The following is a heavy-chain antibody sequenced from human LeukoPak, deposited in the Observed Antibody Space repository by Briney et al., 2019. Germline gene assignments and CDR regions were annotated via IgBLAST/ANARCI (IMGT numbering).Heavy chain of an antibody. CDR2: INPNSGGT. J-gene: IGHJ6*03. V-gene: IGHV1-2*02. CDR3: ARDPGATGSYYMGV. D-gene: IGHD1-26*01. Sequence: GASVKVSCEASGYTFTDYHMHWVRQAPGQGPEWMAWINPNSGGTNYAQKFQGRVTVTRDTSISTAYMELSRLRSDDTAVYYCARDPGATGSYYMGVWGKGTTVTVSS. CDR1: GYTFTDYH.